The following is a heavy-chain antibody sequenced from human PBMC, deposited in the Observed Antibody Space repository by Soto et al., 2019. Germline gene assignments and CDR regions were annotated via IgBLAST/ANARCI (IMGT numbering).Heavy chain of an antibody. CDR3: ARGNLYYYMDV. CDR1: GFTFSSYD. CDR2: IGTAGDT. Sequence: GGSLRLSCAASGFTFSSYDMRWVRQATGKGLEWVSAIGTAGDTYYPGSVKGRFTISRENAKNSLYLQMNSLRAGDTAVYYCARGNLYYYMDVWGKGTTVTVSS. J-gene: IGHJ6*03. V-gene: IGHV3-13*01.